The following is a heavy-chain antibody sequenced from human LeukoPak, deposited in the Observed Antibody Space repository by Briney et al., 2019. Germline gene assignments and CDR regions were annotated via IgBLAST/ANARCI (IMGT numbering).Heavy chain of an antibody. V-gene: IGHV1-18*01. J-gene: IGHJ4*02. D-gene: IGHD4-17*01. CDR2: ISTLNGNT. Sequence: ASVQVSCKASGYTFTSYPISWVRQAPGQGLEWMGWISTLNGNTNYAQKLQGRVTMTTDTSTSTAYMYKRGPRSDDTAVYYCARGYVYVDYVVDFDYWGQGTLVTVSS. CDR3: ARGYVYVDYVVDFDY. CDR1: GYTFTSYP.